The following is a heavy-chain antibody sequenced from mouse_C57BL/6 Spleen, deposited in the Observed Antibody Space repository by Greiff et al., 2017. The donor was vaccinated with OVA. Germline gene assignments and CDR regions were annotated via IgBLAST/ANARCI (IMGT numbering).Heavy chain of an antibody. J-gene: IGHJ3*01. V-gene: IGHV1-26*01. CDR2: INPNNGGT. CDR1: GYTFTDYY. Sequence: EVQLQQSGPELVKPGASVKISCKASGYTFTDYYMNWVKQSHGKSLEWIGDINPNNGGTSYNQKFKGKATLTVDKSSSTAYMELRSLTSEDAAVYYCARRELEGFAYWGQGTLVTVSA. CDR3: ARRELEGFAY.